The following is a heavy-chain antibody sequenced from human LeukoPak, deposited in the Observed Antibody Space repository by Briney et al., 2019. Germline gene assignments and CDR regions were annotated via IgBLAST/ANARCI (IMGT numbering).Heavy chain of an antibody. V-gene: IGHV1-18*01. J-gene: IGHJ4*02. CDR1: GYIFTSYG. D-gene: IGHD1-26*01. CDR2: ISAYNGNA. Sequence: GASVKVSCKASGYIFTSYGISWVRQAPGQGLEWMGWISAYNGNANYAQKLQGRVTMTTDTSTSTAYMELRSLRSDDTAVYYCARGGDPFGFRGSYHLHFDYWGQGTLVTVSS. CDR3: ARGGDPFGFRGSYHLHFDY.